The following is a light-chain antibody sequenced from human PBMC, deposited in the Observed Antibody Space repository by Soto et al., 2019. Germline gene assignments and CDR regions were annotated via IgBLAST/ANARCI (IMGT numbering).Light chain of an antibody. CDR1: SSDIGAYNF. J-gene: IGLJ2*01. CDR3: TSWTTSTTMI. Sequence: QSVLTQPASVSGSPGQSITISCTGTSSDIGAYNFVSWYQQHPGKAPKLMLYDVNIRPSGVSNRFSGSKSGNTASLTISGLQDEDEADYYCTSWTTSTTMIFGGGTKVTV. V-gene: IGLV2-14*03. CDR2: DVN.